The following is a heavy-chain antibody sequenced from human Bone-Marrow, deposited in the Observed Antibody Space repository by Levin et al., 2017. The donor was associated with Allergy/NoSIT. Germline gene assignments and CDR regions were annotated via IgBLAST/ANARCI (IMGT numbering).Heavy chain of an antibody. CDR1: GVAVSSNY. D-gene: IGHD3/OR15-3a*01. Sequence: PSETLSLTCAVSGVAVSSNYMSWVRQSPGKGLEYVSILYSGGNTYYADSVTGRFTISRDNSKNILYLQMNSLRVEDTAIYYCARVDTYDYYYGLDVWGQGTTVTVSS. CDR2: LYSGGNT. J-gene: IGHJ6*02. CDR3: ARVDTYDYYYGLDV. V-gene: IGHV3-66*01.